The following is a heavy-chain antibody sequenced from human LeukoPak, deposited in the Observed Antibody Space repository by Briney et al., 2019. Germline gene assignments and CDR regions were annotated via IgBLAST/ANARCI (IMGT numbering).Heavy chain of an antibody. CDR1: GGSFSGYY. D-gene: IGHD6-6*01. V-gene: IGHV4-34*01. CDR3: ARGLVARWFDP. J-gene: IGHJ5*02. CDR2: INHSGST. Sequence: SETLSLTCAVYGGSFSGYYWSWLRQPPGKGLEWIGEINHSGSTNYNPSLKSRVTISVDTSKNQFSLKLSSVTAADTAVYYCARGLVARWFDPWGQGTLVTVSS.